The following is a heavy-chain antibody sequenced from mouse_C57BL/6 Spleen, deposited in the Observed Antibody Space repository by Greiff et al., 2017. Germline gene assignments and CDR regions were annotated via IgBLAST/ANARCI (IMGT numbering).Heavy chain of an antibody. V-gene: IGHV3-1*01. CDR1: GYSITSGYD. Sequence: DVQLQESGPGMVKPSQSLSLTCTVTGYSITSGYDWHWIRHFPGNKLEWMGYISYSGSTNYNPSLKSRISITHDTSKNHFFLKLNSVTTEDTATYYCASGSSGGAMDYWGQGTSVTVSS. CDR3: ASGSSGGAMDY. D-gene: IGHD3-2*02. CDR2: ISYSGST. J-gene: IGHJ4*01.